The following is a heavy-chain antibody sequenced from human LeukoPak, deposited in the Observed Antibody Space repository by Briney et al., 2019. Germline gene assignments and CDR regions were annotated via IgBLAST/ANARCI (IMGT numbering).Heavy chain of an antibody. V-gene: IGHV1-69*04. Sequence: SVKVSCKASGGTFSSYAINWVRQAPGQGLEWMGRIIPILGIANYAQKFQGRVTITADKSTSTAYMELSSLRSEDTAVYYCASEPPYGSGSYYFDYWGQGTLVTVSS. J-gene: IGHJ4*02. CDR3: ASEPPYGSGSYYFDY. D-gene: IGHD3-10*01. CDR2: IIPILGIA. CDR1: GGTFSSYA.